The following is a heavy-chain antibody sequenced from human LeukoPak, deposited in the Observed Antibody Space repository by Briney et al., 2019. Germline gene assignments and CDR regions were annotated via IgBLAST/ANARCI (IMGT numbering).Heavy chain of an antibody. CDR2: IKQGGSEK. Sequence: GGSLRLSCAASGITFSNYWMSWVRQAPGKGLEWVANIKQGGSEKYYVDSVKGRFTISRDNAKNSLYLQMNSLRAEDTAVYYCARDWQDSYGYVADYWGQGTLVTVSS. D-gene: IGHD5-18*01. CDR1: GITFSNYW. CDR3: ARDWQDSYGYVADY. V-gene: IGHV3-7*01. J-gene: IGHJ4*02.